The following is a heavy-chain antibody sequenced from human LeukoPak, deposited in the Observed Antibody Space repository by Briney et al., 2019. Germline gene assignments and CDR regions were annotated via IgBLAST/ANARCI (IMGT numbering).Heavy chain of an antibody. V-gene: IGHV3-7*01. Sequence: TGGSLRLSCAASGFTFSSYWMSWVRQAPGKGLEWVANIKQDGSEKYYVDSVKGRFTISRDNAKNSLYLQMNSLRAEDTAVYYCARGGDYVAFPLDYWGQGTLVTVSS. CDR3: ARGGDYVAFPLDY. J-gene: IGHJ4*02. D-gene: IGHD4-17*01. CDR2: IKQDGSEK. CDR1: GFTFSSYW.